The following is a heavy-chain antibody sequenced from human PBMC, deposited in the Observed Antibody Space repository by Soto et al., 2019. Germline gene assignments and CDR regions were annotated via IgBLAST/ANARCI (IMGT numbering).Heavy chain of an antibody. Sequence: SETLSLTCTVSGGSISSYYWSWIRQPPGKGLEWIGYIYYSGSTNYNPSLKSRVTISVDTSKNQFSLKLSSVTAADTAVYYCARGRCDNIWSGYYITDYWGQVTLVTVSS. CDR3: ARGRCDNIWSGYYITDY. CDR2: IYYSGST. CDR1: GGSISSYY. V-gene: IGHV4-59*01. D-gene: IGHD3-3*01. J-gene: IGHJ4*02.